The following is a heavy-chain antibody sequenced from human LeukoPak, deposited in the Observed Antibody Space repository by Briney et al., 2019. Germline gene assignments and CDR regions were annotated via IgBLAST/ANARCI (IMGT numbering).Heavy chain of an antibody. CDR3: ARVRPSFDY. J-gene: IGHJ4*02. Sequence: SETLSLTCAVYGGSFSGYYWSWIRQPPGKGLEWIGEINHSGSTNYNPSLESRVTISVDTSKNQFSLKLSSVTAADTAVYYCARVRPSFDYWGQGTLVTVSS. CDR1: GGSFSGYY. CDR2: INHSGST. V-gene: IGHV4-34*01.